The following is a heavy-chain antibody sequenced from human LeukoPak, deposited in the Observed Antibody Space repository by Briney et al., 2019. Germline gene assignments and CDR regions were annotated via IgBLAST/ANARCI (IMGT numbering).Heavy chain of an antibody. CDR2: IYYSGST. CDR3: ARDVFPAYCSGGSCYSVRWFDP. Sequence: PSETLSLTCTVSGGSISSSSYYWGWIRQPPGKGLEWIGSIYYSGSTYYNPSLKSRVTISVDTSKNQFSLKLSSVTAADTAVYYCARDVFPAYCSGGSCYSVRWFDPWGQGTLVTVSS. V-gene: IGHV4-39*07. J-gene: IGHJ5*02. CDR1: GGSISSSSYY. D-gene: IGHD2-15*01.